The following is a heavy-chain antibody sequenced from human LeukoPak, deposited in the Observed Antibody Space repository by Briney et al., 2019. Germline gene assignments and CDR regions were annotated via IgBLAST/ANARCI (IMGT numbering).Heavy chain of an antibody. V-gene: IGHV4-4*07. D-gene: IGHD3-3*02. CDR2: IYTSGST. CDR3: ARSSTGSYFDY. CDR1: SGSISSYY. Sequence: SETLSLTCSVSSGSISSYYWSWIRQPAGKGLEWIGRIYTSGSTNYNPSLKSRVTISIDMSRNQFSPKLSSVTAADTAVYYCARSSTGSYFDYWGQGTLVTVSS. J-gene: IGHJ4*02.